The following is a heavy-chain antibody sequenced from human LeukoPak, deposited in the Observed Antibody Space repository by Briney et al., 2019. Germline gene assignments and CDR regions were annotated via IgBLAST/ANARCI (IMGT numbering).Heavy chain of an antibody. CDR2: ISSSSSDI. CDR1: GFTFSAFS. V-gene: IGHV3-21*01. J-gene: IGHJ4*02. CDR3: ARALEYSSSLDY. D-gene: IGHD6-6*01. Sequence: PGGSLRLSCAASGFTFSAFSMNWVRQAPGKGLEWVSAISSSSSDIYYTDSVKGRFAISRDNAKNSLYLQMNSLRAEDTAVYYCARALEYSSSLDYWGQGTLVTVSS.